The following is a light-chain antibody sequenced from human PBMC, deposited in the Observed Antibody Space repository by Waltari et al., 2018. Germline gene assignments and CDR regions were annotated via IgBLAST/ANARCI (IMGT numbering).Light chain of an antibody. CDR3: QQRNDWPLT. J-gene: IGKJ4*01. V-gene: IGKV3-11*01. CDR2: DAS. Sequence: EIVLTQSPATLSLSPWERATLSCRASQSIRSYLAWYQQKPGQAPRRLIYDASNRATGVPARFICSGSGTDFTLTISSLESEDFAFYYCQQRNDWPLTFGGGTKVEIK. CDR1: QSIRSY.